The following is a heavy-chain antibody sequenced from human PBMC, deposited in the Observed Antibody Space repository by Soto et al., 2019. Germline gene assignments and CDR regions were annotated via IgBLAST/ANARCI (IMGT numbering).Heavy chain of an antibody. CDR2: IFHSGND. D-gene: IGHD2-2*01. CDR1: GGSIRNVY. CDR3: ARAHAPTLPFDY. Sequence: SETLSLTCTASGGSIRNVYWSWIRQPPGKGLEWICFIFHSGNDKYNPSLKSRVTISVDTSKNKFSLSLDSVTAADTAVYFCARAHAPTLPFDYWGLGTRVTV. J-gene: IGHJ4*01. V-gene: IGHV4-59*01.